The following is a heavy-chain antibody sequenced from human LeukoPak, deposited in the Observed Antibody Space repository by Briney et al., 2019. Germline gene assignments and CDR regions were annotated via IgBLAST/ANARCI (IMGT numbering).Heavy chain of an antibody. Sequence: SETPSLTCAVYGGSFSGYYWSWIRPPPGKGLEWIGEINHSGSTNYNPSLKSRVTISVDTSKNQFSLKLSSVTAADTAVYYCARVGYSSSGNYYNDRGAFDYWGQGTLVTVSS. CDR1: GGSFSGYY. CDR3: ARVGYSSSGNYYNDRGAFDY. CDR2: INHSGST. V-gene: IGHV4-34*01. J-gene: IGHJ4*02. D-gene: IGHD3-10*01.